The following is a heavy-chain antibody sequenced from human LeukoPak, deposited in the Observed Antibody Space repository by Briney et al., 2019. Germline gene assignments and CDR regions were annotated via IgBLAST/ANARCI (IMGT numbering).Heavy chain of an antibody. D-gene: IGHD1-26*01. CDR1: EFTFNNYE. CDR2: ISSSGSTI. Sequence: GGSLRLSCAASEFTFNNYEMNWVRQAPGKGLEWVSYISSSGSTIYYADSVKGRFTLSRDNAKNSLYLQMNSLRAEDTAVYYCASGIVGATTHRDAFDIWGQGTMVTVSS. V-gene: IGHV3-48*03. CDR3: ASGIVGATTHRDAFDI. J-gene: IGHJ3*02.